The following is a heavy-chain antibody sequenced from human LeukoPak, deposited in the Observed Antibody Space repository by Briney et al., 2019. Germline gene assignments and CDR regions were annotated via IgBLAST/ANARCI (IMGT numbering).Heavy chain of an antibody. Sequence: PSETLSLTCTVSGGSISSSGYYWGWIRQPPGKGLEWLGSIYYRGGNYYNPSLNSRVTISVDTSKNQFSLRLSSVTAADTAVYYCARGPYYFDSWGPGSLVTVSS. CDR3: ARGPYYFDS. CDR2: IYYRGGN. J-gene: IGHJ4*02. CDR1: GGSISSSGYY. V-gene: IGHV4-39*07.